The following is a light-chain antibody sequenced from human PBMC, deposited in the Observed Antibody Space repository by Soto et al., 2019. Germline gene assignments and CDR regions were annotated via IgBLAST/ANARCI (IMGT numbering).Light chain of an antibody. Sequence: EIVMTQSPATLSVSPGERATLSCRASQDISTNIAWHQRKPGQVPRLLMYGASIRAAGVPARFSGSRSGTEFTLTISSLRSEDLATYFCQQYSSWYTFGQGTKLEIK. J-gene: IGKJ2*01. V-gene: IGKV3-15*01. CDR1: QDISTN. CDR2: GAS. CDR3: QQYSSWYT.